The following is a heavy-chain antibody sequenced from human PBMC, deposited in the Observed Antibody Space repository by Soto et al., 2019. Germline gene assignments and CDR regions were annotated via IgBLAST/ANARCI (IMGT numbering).Heavy chain of an antibody. CDR3: ARGLAAAGKYYYGKDV. J-gene: IGHJ6*02. Sequence: QVQLVQSGAEVKKPGASVKVSCKASGYTFTSYDINWVRQVTGQGLEWMGWMNPNSGNTVYAQKFQGRVTMTRNTSISTADMELSSLRSEDTAVYYCARGLAAAGKYYYGKDVWGQGTTVTVSS. V-gene: IGHV1-8*01. D-gene: IGHD6-13*01. CDR2: MNPNSGNT. CDR1: GYTFTSYD.